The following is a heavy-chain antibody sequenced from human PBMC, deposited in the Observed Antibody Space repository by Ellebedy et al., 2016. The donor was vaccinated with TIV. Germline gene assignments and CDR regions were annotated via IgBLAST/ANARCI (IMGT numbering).Heavy chain of an antibody. D-gene: IGHD2-8*02. CDR1: GFTVSSNY. CDR3: ARIDCSGRSCYSFFNH. Sequence: GESLKISCVASGFTVSSNYMFWVRQAPGKGLEWVALQHSTDIPYYADSVRGRFTVSRDDSQNKLFLQMNNLRGDDTAVYYCARIDCSGRSCYSFFNHWGQGTLVTVSS. CDR2: QHSTDIP. V-gene: IGHV3-53*01. J-gene: IGHJ1*01.